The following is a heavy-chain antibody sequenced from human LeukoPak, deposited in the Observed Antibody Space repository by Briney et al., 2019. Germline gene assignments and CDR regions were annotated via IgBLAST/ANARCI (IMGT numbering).Heavy chain of an antibody. D-gene: IGHD2-8*02. Sequence: GGSLRLSCAASGFTFDDYAMHWVRQAPGKGREWVSGISWNSGSIGYADSVKGRFTISRDNAKNSLYLQMNSLRAEDTALYYCAKETGGRFDPWGQGTLVTVSS. CDR2: ISWNSGSI. CDR3: AKETGGRFDP. J-gene: IGHJ5*02. CDR1: GFTFDDYA. V-gene: IGHV3-9*01.